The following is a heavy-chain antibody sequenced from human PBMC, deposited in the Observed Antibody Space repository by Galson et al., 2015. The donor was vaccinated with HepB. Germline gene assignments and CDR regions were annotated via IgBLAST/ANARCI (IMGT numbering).Heavy chain of an antibody. Sequence: SVKVSCKASGYSFNNYAITWVRQAPGQGLQWMGWISGYNGRAMYAQEFQDRVTLTIDTSTTTASMEVNRLTSDDTAVYYCAKDLAIGLRGEFDYWGQGTLVTVSS. V-gene: IGHV1-18*01. J-gene: IGHJ4*02. CDR3: AKDLAIGLRGEFDY. CDR2: ISGYNGRA. CDR1: GYSFNNYA. D-gene: IGHD3-16*01.